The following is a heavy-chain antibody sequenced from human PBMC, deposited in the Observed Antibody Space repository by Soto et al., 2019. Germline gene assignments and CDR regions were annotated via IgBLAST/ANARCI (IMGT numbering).Heavy chain of an antibody. CDR1: GYTFTTYE. CDR3: SRGIKSGWNSLKGHYFAY. V-gene: IGHV1-8*01. J-gene: IGHJ4*02. D-gene: IGHD6-19*01. Sequence: QVHLEQSGAEVKKPGASVKVPCKASGYTFTTYEINWVRQAPGQGLEWMAWINPKSGNTGYAKKCQDRVTMTSKTPKSTASMALSGLGSEDTAVYYGSRGIKSGWNSLKGHYFAYWGQGTLVTVAS. CDR2: INPKSGNT.